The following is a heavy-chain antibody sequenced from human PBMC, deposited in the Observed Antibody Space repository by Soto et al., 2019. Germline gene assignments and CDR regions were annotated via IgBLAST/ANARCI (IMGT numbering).Heavy chain of an antibody. D-gene: IGHD4-17*01. CDR2: IYYSGST. V-gene: IGHV4-59*01. Sequence: SETLSLTCTVSGVSIISYDWSWILQPPGKGLEWIGYIYYSGSTNYNPSLKSRVTISVDTSKNQFSLKLSSVTAADTAVYYCASFTGTTLVGWFDPWGQGTLVTVSS. CDR1: GVSIISYD. J-gene: IGHJ5*02. CDR3: ASFTGTTLVGWFDP.